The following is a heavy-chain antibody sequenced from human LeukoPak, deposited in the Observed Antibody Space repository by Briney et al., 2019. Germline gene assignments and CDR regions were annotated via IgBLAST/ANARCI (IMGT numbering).Heavy chain of an antibody. Sequence: PGGSLRLSCAASGFTFSSYAMHWARQAPGKGLEWVAVISYDGSNKYYADSVKGRFTISRDNSKNTLYLQMNSLRAEDTAVYYCAREGVPWGYYYDSSGYYYWGQGTLVTVSS. D-gene: IGHD3-22*01. J-gene: IGHJ4*02. CDR3: AREGVPWGYYYDSSGYYY. V-gene: IGHV3-30-3*01. CDR2: ISYDGSNK. CDR1: GFTFSSYA.